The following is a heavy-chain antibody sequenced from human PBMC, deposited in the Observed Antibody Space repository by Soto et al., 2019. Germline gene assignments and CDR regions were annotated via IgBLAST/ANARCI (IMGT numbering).Heavy chain of an antibody. J-gene: IGHJ6*02. CDR1: GYTFTSYD. Sequence: GASVKVSCKASGYTFTSYDISWVRQAPGQGLEWMGWISAKNGNTNYAQKVQDRVTMTTDTSTSTAYMELRSLRSDDTAVYYCARVSSSGWFFIHGMNVWGQGTTVTVYS. V-gene: IGHV1-18*04. CDR3: ARVSSSGWFFIHGMNV. D-gene: IGHD6-19*01. CDR2: ISAKNGNT.